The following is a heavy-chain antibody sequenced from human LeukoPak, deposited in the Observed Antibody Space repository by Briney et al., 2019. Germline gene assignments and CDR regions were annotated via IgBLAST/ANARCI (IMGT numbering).Heavy chain of an antibody. CDR2: ISSSSGYI. V-gene: IGHV3-21*01. J-gene: IGHJ5*02. CDR3: ARGKSGEWLRWNWFDP. Sequence: PGGSLRLSCAASGFTFSSYSMNWVRQAPGKGLEWVSSISSSSGYIYYADSVKGRFTISRDNAKNSLYLQMNSLSAEDTAVYYCARGKSGEWLRWNWFDPWGQGTLVTVSS. D-gene: IGHD5-12*01. CDR1: GFTFSSYS.